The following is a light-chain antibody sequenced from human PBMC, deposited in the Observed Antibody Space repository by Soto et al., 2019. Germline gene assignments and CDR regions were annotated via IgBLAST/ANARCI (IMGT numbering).Light chain of an antibody. J-gene: IGLJ3*02. V-gene: IGLV1-47*02. CDR2: DDN. CDR1: SSNIGRNY. Sequence: QSVLTQPPSASGTPGQRVTISCSGSSSNIGRNYVYWYQQLPGTAPKLLVFDDNQRPSGVPDRFSDSKSGTSASLTISGLRSEDEDDYYCAAWDSSVSGRVFGGGTKLTVL. CDR3: AAWDSSVSGRV.